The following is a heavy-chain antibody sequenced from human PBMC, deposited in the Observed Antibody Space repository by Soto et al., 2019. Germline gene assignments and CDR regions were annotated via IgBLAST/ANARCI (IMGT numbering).Heavy chain of an antibody. D-gene: IGHD5-18*01. Sequence: SGPTLVNPTQTLTLTCTFSGFSLSTSGMCVSWIRQPPGKALEWLALIDWDDDKYYSTSLKTRLTISKDTSKNQVVLTMTNMDPVDTATYYCARFERGYCYGYGPGDYYGMDVWGQGTTVTVSS. J-gene: IGHJ6*02. CDR2: IDWDDDK. V-gene: IGHV2-70*01. CDR1: GFSLSTSGMC. CDR3: ARFERGYCYGYGPGDYYGMDV.